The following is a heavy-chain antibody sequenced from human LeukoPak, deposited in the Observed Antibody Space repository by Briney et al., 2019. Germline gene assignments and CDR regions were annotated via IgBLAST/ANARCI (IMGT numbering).Heavy chain of an antibody. CDR1: GGSISSYY. D-gene: IGHD2-21*02. CDR2: IYYSGST. V-gene: IGHV4-59*08. CDR3: ARHLMVVTADTSFLYGVDV. J-gene: IGHJ6*02. Sequence: SETLSLTCTVSGGSISSYYWTWIRQPPGKGLEWIGYIYYSGSTKYNPSLKSRVTISVDTSRNQFSLKLSSVTAADTAVYYCARHLMVVTADTSFLYGVDVWGQGTTVTVSS.